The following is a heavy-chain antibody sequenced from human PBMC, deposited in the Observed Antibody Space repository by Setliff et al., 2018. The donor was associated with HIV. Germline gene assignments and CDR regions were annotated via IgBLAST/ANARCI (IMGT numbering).Heavy chain of an antibody. D-gene: IGHD6-19*01. J-gene: IGHJ4*02. CDR1: GGSISSGSYY. CDR3: ARGRRSSGWYVYH. Sequence: SETLSLTCTVSGGSISSGSYYWSWIRQPAGKGLEWIGQIYTSGSTNYNPSLKSRVTISVDTSTNQFSLRLSSVTAADTAVYYCARGRRSSGWYVYHWGQGTLVTVSS. V-gene: IGHV4-61*09. CDR2: IYTSGST.